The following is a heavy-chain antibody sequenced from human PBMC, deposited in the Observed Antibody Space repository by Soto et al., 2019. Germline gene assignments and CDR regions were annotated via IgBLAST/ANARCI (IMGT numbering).Heavy chain of an antibody. CDR1: GYTFTSYG. J-gene: IGHJ5*02. CDR3: ARIGYCSSTSCPEP. Sequence: ASVKVSCKASGYTFTSYGISWVRQAPGQGLEWMGWISAYNGNTNYAPKLQGRVTMTTDTSTSTAYMELRSLRSDDTAVYYCARIGYCSSTSCPEPWGQGTLVTVSS. CDR2: ISAYNGNT. D-gene: IGHD2-2*01. V-gene: IGHV1-18*01.